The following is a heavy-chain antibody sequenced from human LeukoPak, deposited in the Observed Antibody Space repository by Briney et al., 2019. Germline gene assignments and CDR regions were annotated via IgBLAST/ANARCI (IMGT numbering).Heavy chain of an antibody. V-gene: IGHV4-4*07. Sequence: SETLSLTCAVSGGSISSYYWSWIRQPAGKGLEWIGRIYTSGSTNYNPSLKSRVTMSVDTSKNQFSLKLSSVTAADTAVYCCARDGYYYDSSGYYFWDWFDPWGQGTLVTVSS. CDR3: ARDGYYYDSSGYYFWDWFDP. CDR2: IYTSGST. CDR1: GGSISSYY. J-gene: IGHJ5*02. D-gene: IGHD3-22*01.